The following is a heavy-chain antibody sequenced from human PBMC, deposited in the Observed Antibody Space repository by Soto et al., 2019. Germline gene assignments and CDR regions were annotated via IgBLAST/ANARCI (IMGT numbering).Heavy chain of an antibody. Sequence: QVQLVQSGAEVKKPGSSVKVSCKASGGTFSSYAISWVRQAPGQGLEWMGGIIPIFGTANYAQKFQGRVKITADKSTSTAYMGLSSLEPEETAVYYCARGKGENYDFWRGYFCRGMTGFDPWGQGTLVNVSS. CDR3: ARGKGENYDFWRGYFCRGMTGFDP. J-gene: IGHJ5*02. D-gene: IGHD3-3*01. V-gene: IGHV1-69*06. CDR2: IIPIFGTA. CDR1: GGTFSSYA.